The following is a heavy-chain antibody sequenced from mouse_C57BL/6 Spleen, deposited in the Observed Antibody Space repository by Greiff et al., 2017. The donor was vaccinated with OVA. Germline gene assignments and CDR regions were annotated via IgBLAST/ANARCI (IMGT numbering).Heavy chain of an antibody. V-gene: IGHV1-18*01. D-gene: IGHD3-2*02. CDR1: GYTFTDYN. Sequence: DVQLQESGPELVKPGASVKIPCKASGYTFTDYNMDWVKQSNGKSLEWIGDINPNNGGTIYNQKFKGKATLTVDKSSSTAYMELRSLTSEDTAVYYCARRGIDSSGFAYWGQGTLVTVSA. CDR2: INPNNGGT. J-gene: IGHJ3*01. CDR3: ARRGIDSSGFAY.